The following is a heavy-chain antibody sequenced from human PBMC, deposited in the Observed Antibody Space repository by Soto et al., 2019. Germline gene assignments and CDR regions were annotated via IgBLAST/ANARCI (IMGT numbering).Heavy chain of an antibody. Sequence: ASVKVSCKASGYTFTGYSMHWVRQAPGQGLEWMGWINPNSGGTNYAQKFQGWVTMTRDTSISTAYMELSRLRSDNTAVYYCARVLVTYSSGWYYFDYWGQGTLVTVSS. J-gene: IGHJ4*02. D-gene: IGHD6-19*01. CDR3: ARVLVTYSSGWYYFDY. CDR2: INPNSGGT. CDR1: GYTFTGYS. V-gene: IGHV1-2*04.